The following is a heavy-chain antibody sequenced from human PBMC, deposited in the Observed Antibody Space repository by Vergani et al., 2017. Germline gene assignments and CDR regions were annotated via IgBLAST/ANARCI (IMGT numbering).Heavy chain of an antibody. CDR2: ISGSGGST. D-gene: IGHD5-18*01. CDR1: GFIFSSYA. J-gene: IGHJ4*02. Sequence: EVQLLESGGGLVQPGGSLRLSCAASGFIFSSYAMRWVRQAPGKGLEWVSAISGSGGSTYYADSVKGRFTISRDNSKNTMYLQMNSLRAEDTAVYYCAKGSTDMGRGWGQGTLVTVSS. V-gene: IGHV3-23*01. CDR3: AKGSTDMGRG.